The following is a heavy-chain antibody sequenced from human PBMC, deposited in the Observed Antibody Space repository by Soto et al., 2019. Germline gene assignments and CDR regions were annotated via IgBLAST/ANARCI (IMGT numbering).Heavy chain of an antibody. D-gene: IGHD3-9*01. J-gene: IGHJ4*02. CDR3: AGGTGYIIDH. Sequence: EVQLVESGGGLVQPGGSLRLSCVASEFTFTHYWMNWVRQAPGKGLEWVANIKNDGSERHYVDSVKGRFTISRDNARNTLNLQMSSLTADDTGFYYCAGGTGYIIDHWGQGTLVTVSS. CDR2: IKNDGSER. V-gene: IGHV3-7*05. CDR1: EFTFTHYW.